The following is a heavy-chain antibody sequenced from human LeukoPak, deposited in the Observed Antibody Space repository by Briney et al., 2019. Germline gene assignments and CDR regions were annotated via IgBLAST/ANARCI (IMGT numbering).Heavy chain of an antibody. CDR2: IYHSGST. J-gene: IGHJ4*02. D-gene: IGHD2-2*01. Sequence: SETLSLTCAVSGGSISGSEWWTWVRQPPGKGLEWIGEIYHSGSTNYNPSLKSRVTTSIDKSKNQLFLELNSVTAADTAVYYCAKGTAAARVGYWGQGTLVTVSS. CDR1: GGSISGSEW. CDR3: AKGTAAARVGY. V-gene: IGHV4-4*02.